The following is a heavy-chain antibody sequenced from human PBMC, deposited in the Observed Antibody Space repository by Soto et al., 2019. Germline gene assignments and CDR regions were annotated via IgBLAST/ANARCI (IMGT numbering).Heavy chain of an antibody. CDR2: TTNTGGTT. J-gene: IGHJ5*02. V-gene: IGHV3-23*01. CDR1: EDSFDKSA. CDR3: AKLRRGATGTEGFHP. Sequence: ELQLLESGGGLAHQGESLTLSCAASEDSFDKSAVTWVRQAPGKGLEWVSTTTNTGGTTHYADSVQGRFTVSRDNFRNTPYLLMNSLRAEDTAVYYCAKLRRGATGTEGFHPWGRGTLVTVSS. D-gene: IGHD1-1*01.